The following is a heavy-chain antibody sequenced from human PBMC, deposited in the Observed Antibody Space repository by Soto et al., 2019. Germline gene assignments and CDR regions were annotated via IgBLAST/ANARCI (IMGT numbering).Heavy chain of an antibody. J-gene: IGHJ4*02. Sequence: QVQLVQSGAEVRQPASSVKVSCKTSGGTFSSYAISWVRQAPGQGLEWMGGIVPIVDTSTYAQKFQGRATITADESTSTVYMELSSLRSDDTAVYYCVSVVAIPGSPDNWGQGTLVTVSS. CDR1: GGTFSSYA. CDR2: IVPIVDTS. D-gene: IGHD2-15*01. CDR3: VSVVAIPGSPDN. V-gene: IGHV1-69*12.